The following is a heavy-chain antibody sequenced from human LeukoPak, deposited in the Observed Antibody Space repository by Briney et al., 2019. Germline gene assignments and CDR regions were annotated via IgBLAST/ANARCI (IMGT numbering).Heavy chain of an antibody. D-gene: IGHD2-15*01. J-gene: IGHJ4*02. CDR1: GFTFSTYA. Sequence: GGSLRLSCAASGFTFSTYAMTWVRQAPGKGLEWVSLISRGGDVTYYADSVKGRFTISRDSSKNTLYLQMHSLRAEDTAVYYCAARPGEVAVPYDYWGQGNLVTVSS. CDR2: ISRGGDVT. CDR3: AARPGEVAVPYDY. V-gene: IGHV3-23*01.